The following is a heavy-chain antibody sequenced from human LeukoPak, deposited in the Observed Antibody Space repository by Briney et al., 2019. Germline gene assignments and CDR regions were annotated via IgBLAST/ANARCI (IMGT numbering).Heavy chain of an antibody. D-gene: IGHD2-2*01. V-gene: IGHV3-48*04. CDR2: ISSSSSTI. J-gene: IGHJ3*02. Sequence: GGSLTLSCAASGFTLSSYSMNWVRQAPGKGLEWVSYISSSSSTIYYADSVKGRFTISRDNAKNSLYLQMNSLRAEDTAVYYCAGEAGYCSSTSCPQDAFDIWGQGTMVTVSS. CDR3: AGEAGYCSSTSCPQDAFDI. CDR1: GFTLSSYS.